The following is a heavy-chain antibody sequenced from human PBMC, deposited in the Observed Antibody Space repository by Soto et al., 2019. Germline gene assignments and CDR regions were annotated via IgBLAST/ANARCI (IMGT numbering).Heavy chain of an antibody. CDR2: IYYSGST. V-gene: IGHV4-59*01. D-gene: IGHD5-12*01. J-gene: IGHJ4*02. CDR3: PRDGYSGYDYYFDY. CDR1: GGSISSYY. Sequence: QVQLQESGPGLVKPSETLSLTCTVSGGSISSYYWSWIRQPPGKGLEWIGYIYYSGSTNYNPSLKSRVTISVDTSKNQFSLKLSSVTAADTAVYYCPRDGYSGYDYYFDYWGQGTLVTVSS.